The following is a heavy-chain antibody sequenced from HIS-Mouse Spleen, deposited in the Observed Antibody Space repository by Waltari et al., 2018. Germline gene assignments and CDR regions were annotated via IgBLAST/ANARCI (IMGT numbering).Heavy chain of an antibody. J-gene: IGHJ4*02. D-gene: IGHD6-19*01. CDR1: GFSLSTSGMC. V-gene: IGHV2-70*15. Sequence: QVTLRESGPALVKPTQTLTLTCTFSGFSLSTSGMCVSWIRQPPGKALEWLARIDWDDDKYYSTSLETRRTISKDTSKNQVVLTMTNMDPVDTATYYCARIAEGYSSGWYAFDYWGQGTLVTVSS. CDR3: ARIAEGYSSGWYAFDY. CDR2: IDWDDDK.